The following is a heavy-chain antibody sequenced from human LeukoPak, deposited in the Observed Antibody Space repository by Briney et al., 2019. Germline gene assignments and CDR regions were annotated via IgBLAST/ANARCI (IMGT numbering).Heavy chain of an antibody. D-gene: IGHD6-19*01. CDR3: AKDGHSSGWLEFYYYYYMDV. Sequence: GGPLRLSCAASGFTFSSYAMSWVRQAPGKGLEWVSAISGSGGSPYYADSVKGRFTISRDNSKNTLYLQMNSLRAEDTAVYYCAKDGHSSGWLEFYYYYYMDVWGKGTTVTVSS. CDR2: ISGSGGSP. V-gene: IGHV3-23*01. J-gene: IGHJ6*03. CDR1: GFTFSSYA.